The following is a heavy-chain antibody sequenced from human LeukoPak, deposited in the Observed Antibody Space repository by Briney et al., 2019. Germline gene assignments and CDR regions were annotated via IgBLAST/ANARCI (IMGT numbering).Heavy chain of an antibody. Sequence: SDTLSLTCAVSGYSISSSNWWGWIRQPPGKGLEWIGYIYYSGSTYYNPSLKSRVTMSVDTSKNQFSLKLSSVTAVDTAVYYCARRPGTDWINKEDYYGMDVWGQGTTVTVSS. CDR3: ARRPGTDWINKEDYYGMDV. J-gene: IGHJ6*02. V-gene: IGHV4-28*01. CDR2: IYYSGST. D-gene: IGHD1-1*01. CDR1: GYSISSSNW.